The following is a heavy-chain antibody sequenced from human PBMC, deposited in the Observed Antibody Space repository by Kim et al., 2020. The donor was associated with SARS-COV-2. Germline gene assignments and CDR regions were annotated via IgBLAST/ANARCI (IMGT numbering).Heavy chain of an antibody. J-gene: IGHJ6*02. CDR1: GFTFSSYG. V-gene: IGHV3-33*05. CDR3: ARGLRDFDWLLYTDYYYGMDV. CDR2: ISYDGSNK. Sequence: GGSLRLSCAASGFTFSSYGMHWVRQAPGKGLEWVAVISYDGSNKYYADSVKGRFTISRDNSKNTLYLQMNSLRAEDTAVYYCARGLRDFDWLLYTDYYYGMDVWGQGTTVTVSS. D-gene: IGHD3-9*01.